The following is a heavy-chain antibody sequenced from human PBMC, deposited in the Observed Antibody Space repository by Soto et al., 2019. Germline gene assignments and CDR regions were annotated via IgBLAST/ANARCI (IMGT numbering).Heavy chain of an antibody. D-gene: IGHD2-15*01. CDR1: GGSISSGGYY. CDR3: ARAQGNCSVCSCYPLTYYYTHV. J-gene: IGHJ6*03. V-gene: IGHV4-31*03. Sequence: SETLSLTCTVXGGSISSGGYYWSWIRQHPGKGLEWIGYIYYSGSTYYNPSLKSRVTISVDTSKNQFSLKLSSVTAADTAVYYCARAQGNCSVCSCYPLTYYYTHVWGKGPTVTVSS. CDR2: IYYSGST.